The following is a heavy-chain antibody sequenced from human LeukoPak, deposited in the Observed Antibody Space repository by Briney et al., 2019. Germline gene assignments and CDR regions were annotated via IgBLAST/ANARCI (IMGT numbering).Heavy chain of an antibody. Sequence: ASVKVSCKASGYTFSNYDVIWVRQAPGQGLEWMGWMNPNSGNTGYVQRFQGRVTMTGDTSISTAYMELRSLRSDDTAVYYCARGYYYDSSGYYGYWGQGTLVTVSS. CDR2: MNPNSGNT. CDR3: ARGYYYDSSGYYGY. CDR1: GYTFSNYD. V-gene: IGHV1-8*01. J-gene: IGHJ4*02. D-gene: IGHD3-22*01.